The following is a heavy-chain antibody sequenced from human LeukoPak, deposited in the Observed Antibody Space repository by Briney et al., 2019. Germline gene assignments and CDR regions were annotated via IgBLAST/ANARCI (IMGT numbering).Heavy chain of an antibody. Sequence: GGSLSLSFAASGLTFISNWMHWARQAPGKGLVWVSRITNDGSSTTYADSVKGRFTISRDNAKNTLYLQMNSLRAEDTAVYYCLRDLNWSLDQWGQGTLVTVSS. CDR1: GLTFISNW. V-gene: IGHV3-74*01. CDR2: ITNDGSST. J-gene: IGHJ4*02. D-gene: IGHD1-20*01. CDR3: LRDLNWSLDQ.